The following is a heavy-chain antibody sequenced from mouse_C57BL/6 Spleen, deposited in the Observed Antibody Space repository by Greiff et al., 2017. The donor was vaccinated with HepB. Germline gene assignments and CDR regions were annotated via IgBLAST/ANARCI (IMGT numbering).Heavy chain of an antibody. Sequence: VQLQQSGPELVKPGASVKISCKASGYAFSSSWMNWVKQRPGKGLEWIGRIYTGDGDTNYNGKFKGKATLTADKSSSTAYMQLSSLTSEDSAVYFCANYYGSSPWFAYWGQGTLVTVSA. V-gene: IGHV1-82*01. CDR1: GYAFSSSW. CDR2: IYTGDGDT. J-gene: IGHJ3*01. D-gene: IGHD1-1*01. CDR3: ANYYGSSPWFAY.